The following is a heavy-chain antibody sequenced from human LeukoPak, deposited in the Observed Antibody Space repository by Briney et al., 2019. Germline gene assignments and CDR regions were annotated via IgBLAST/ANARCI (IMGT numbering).Heavy chain of an antibody. D-gene: IGHD1-1*01. J-gene: IGHJ4*02. CDR1: GGTFSSYA. Sequence: SVKVSCKASGGTFSSYAISWVRQAPGQGLEWMGRTIPILGIANYAQKFQGRVTITADKSTSTAYMELSSLRSEDTAVYYCASGTAVSYWGQGTLVTVSS. V-gene: IGHV1-69*04. CDR2: TIPILGIA. CDR3: ASGTAVSY.